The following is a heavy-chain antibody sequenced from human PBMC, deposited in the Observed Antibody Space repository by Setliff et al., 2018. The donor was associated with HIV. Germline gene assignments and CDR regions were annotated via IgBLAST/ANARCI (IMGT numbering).Heavy chain of an antibody. CDR1: GYTFTDYY. CDR3: ARGELGYCSITSCYAGWFDP. V-gene: IGHV1-2*02. Sequence: ASVKVSCKASGYTFTDYYIHWVRQAPGQGLEWMGWINPNTGVTTYALKFQGRVTITRDTSISTAYMELSRLRSDDTAVYYCARGELGYCSITSCYAGWFDPWGRGTLVTVS. CDR2: INPNTGVT. J-gene: IGHJ5*02. D-gene: IGHD2-2*01.